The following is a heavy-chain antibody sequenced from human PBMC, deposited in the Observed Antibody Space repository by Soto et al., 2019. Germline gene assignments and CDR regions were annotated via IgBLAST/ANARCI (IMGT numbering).Heavy chain of an antibody. Sequence: EVQLLESGGGLVQPGGSLRLSCAASGFTFSSYGMTWVRQAPGKGLEWVSFSSATGAGTYYADSVKGRFTISRDNSKNTLYLQMTSRRADDTAVYYCAKARRAGGNYGFYSDFWGQGGVVIVSS. CDR1: GFTFSSYG. J-gene: IGHJ4*02. CDR2: SSATGAGT. V-gene: IGHV3-23*01. CDR3: AKARRAGGNYGFYSDF. D-gene: IGHD3-10*01.